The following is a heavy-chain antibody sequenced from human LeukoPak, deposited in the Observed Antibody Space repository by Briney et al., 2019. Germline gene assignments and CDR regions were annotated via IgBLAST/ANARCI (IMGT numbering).Heavy chain of an antibody. D-gene: IGHD2-15*01. J-gene: IGHJ3*01. Sequence: SETLSLTCTVSGDSINSAIYCWGWIRQPPGKDLEWIGTICHSGNTYYNPSLKSRVTVSVDTSKSQLSLRLNSVTAVDTSVYYCARYCNAGACSMFKTFDVWGQGTMVTVSS. CDR3: ARYCNAGACSMFKTFDV. CDR2: ICHSGNT. CDR1: GDSINSAIYC. V-gene: IGHV4-39*01.